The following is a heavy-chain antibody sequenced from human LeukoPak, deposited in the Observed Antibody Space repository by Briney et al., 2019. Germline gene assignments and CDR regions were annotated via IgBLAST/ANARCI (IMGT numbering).Heavy chain of an antibody. CDR1: GGSISSCGYY. J-gene: IGHJ5*02. Sequence: SDTMSLTCTVSGGSISSCGYYWGWIRQTPGKGLEWIGSIYYSGSNYHNPSLKSRVSMSVDTSKNQFSLKLSSVTAADMAVYYCANMGYSYAPGLFDPWGQGTLVTVSS. V-gene: IGHV4-39*07. CDR3: ANMGYSYAPGLFDP. D-gene: IGHD5-18*01. CDR2: IYYSGSN.